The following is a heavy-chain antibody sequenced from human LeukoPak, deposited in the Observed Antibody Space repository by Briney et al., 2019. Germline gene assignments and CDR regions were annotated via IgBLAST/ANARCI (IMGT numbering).Heavy chain of an antibody. CDR1: GGSFSTYY. CDR2: INHTGST. V-gene: IGHV4-34*01. D-gene: IGHD2-2*01. CDR3: ARGLGPAANPNWFDP. Sequence: SETLSLTCAVYGGSFSTYYWSWIRQPPGKGLEWIGEINHTGSTNYNPSLKSRVTISVDTSKSQFSLKLSSVTAADTAMYYCARGLGPAANPNWFDPWGRGTLVTVSS. J-gene: IGHJ5*02.